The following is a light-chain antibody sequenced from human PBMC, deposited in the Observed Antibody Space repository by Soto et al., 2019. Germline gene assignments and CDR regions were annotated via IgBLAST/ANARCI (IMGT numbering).Light chain of an antibody. Sequence: QSVLTQPPSVSGAPGQRVTISCTGSSSNIGAGYDVHWYQQLPGTAPKLLIYGNDNRPSGVPDRFSGSKSDTSASLAITGLQAEDEADYYCQSYDSSLSALFGGGTKVTVL. CDR2: GND. V-gene: IGLV1-40*01. CDR3: QSYDSSLSAL. J-gene: IGLJ3*02. CDR1: SSNIGAGYD.